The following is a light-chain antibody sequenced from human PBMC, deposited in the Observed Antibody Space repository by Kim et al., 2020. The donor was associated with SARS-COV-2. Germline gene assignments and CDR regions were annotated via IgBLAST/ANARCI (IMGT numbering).Light chain of an antibody. CDR3: QSYDNTNWV. CDR2: EDH. CDR1: SGSIASSY. J-gene: IGLJ3*02. V-gene: IGLV6-57*03. Sequence: GNTVTHSCTRISGSIASSYVQWFQQRPASAPTTVIYEDHHRPSGVPDRFSGSTDRSSNSASLTISGLEFEDEADYYCQSYDNTNWVLGGGTKLTVL.